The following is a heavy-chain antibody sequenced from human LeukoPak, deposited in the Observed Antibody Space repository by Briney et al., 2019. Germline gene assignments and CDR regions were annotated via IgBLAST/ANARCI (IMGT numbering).Heavy chain of an antibody. Sequence: GGSLRLSCAASGFTFDDYGMSWVRQAPGKGLEWVSGINWNGGSRGYAVSVKGRFTISRDNAKNSLYLRMNSLRAEDMALYYCAREGVRYDSTGYYYYDYFDYWGQGTLVTVSS. V-gene: IGHV3-20*04. CDR2: INWNGGSR. CDR1: GFTFDDYG. J-gene: IGHJ4*02. CDR3: AREGVRYDSTGYYYYDYFDY. D-gene: IGHD3-22*01.